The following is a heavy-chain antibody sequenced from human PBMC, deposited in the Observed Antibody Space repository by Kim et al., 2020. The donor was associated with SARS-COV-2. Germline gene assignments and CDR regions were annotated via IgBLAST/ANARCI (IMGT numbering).Heavy chain of an antibody. Sequence: SETLSLTCTVSGGSVSSGGYYWSWIRQPPGKGLEWIGYIYYSGGTNYNPSLNSRVTTSLDTSNNQFSLRLRSVTAADTAVYYCARAFAGYCSGGGCYSFDSWGPGTLVTVSS. D-gene: IGHD2-15*01. CDR3: ARAFAGYCSGGGCYSFDS. CDR2: IYYSGGT. V-gene: IGHV4-61*08. CDR1: GGSVSSGGYY. J-gene: IGHJ5*01.